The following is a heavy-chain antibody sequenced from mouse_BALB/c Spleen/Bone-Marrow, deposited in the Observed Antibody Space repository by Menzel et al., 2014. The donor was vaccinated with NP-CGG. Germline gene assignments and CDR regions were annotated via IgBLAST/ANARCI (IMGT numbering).Heavy chain of an antibody. CDR1: GYTFSSYW. CDR2: ILPGSGST. CDR3: ARDSADYLAWFAY. D-gene: IGHD3-2*01. V-gene: IGHV1-9*01. Sequence: VHLVESGAELLKPVASVKISCKATGYTFSSYWIEWVKQRPGHGLEWIGEILPGSGSTHYNENFKSKASFTADTSSNTAFMQLHSLTSEDSAVYFCARDSADYLAWFAYWGQGTLVTVSA. J-gene: IGHJ3*01.